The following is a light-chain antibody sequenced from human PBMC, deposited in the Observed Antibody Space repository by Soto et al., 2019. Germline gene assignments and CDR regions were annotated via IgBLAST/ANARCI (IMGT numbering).Light chain of an antibody. CDR1: QTISNY. Sequence: DIQMTQSPSSLSASAGDRVTITCRASQTISNYLSWYQQKPGEAPKLLIYSASSLESGVPPRFSGSGSGTDFILTISSLQPEDFATYYCQQSFGIPRTFGQGTKVEIK. CDR3: QQSFGIPRT. J-gene: IGKJ1*01. CDR2: SAS. V-gene: IGKV1-39*01.